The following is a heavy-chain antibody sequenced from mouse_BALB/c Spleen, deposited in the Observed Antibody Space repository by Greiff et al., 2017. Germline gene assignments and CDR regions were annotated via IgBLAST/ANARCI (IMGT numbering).Heavy chain of an antibody. J-gene: IGHJ2*01. CDR1: GYTFTSYV. D-gene: IGHD2-3*01. Sequence: QLQQSGPELVKPGASVKMSCKASGYTFTSYVMHWVKQKPGQGLEWIGYINPYNDGTKYNEKFKGKATLTSDKSSSTAYMELSSLTSEDSAVYYCAREGDGYYEGYFDYWGQGTTLTVSS. V-gene: IGHV1-14*01. CDR2: INPYNDGT. CDR3: AREGDGYYEGYFDY.